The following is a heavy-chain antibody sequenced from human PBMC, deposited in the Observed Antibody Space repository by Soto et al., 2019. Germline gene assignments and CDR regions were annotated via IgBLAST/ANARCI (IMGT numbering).Heavy chain of an antibody. CDR3: ARPTNRGKYYYGMDV. Sequence: GATLKICCKGTGYSFNSYWIGWVRQMPGKGLECMGIIYPGDSDTRYSPSFQGQVTISADKSISTAYLQWSSLKASDTAMYYCARPTNRGKYYYGMDVWGQGTTVTVS. D-gene: IGHD2-8*01. V-gene: IGHV5-51*01. CDR2: IYPGDSDT. J-gene: IGHJ6*02. CDR1: GYSFNSYW.